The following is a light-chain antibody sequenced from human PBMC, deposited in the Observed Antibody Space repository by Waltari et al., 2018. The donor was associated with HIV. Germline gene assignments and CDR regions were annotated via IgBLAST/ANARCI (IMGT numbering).Light chain of an antibody. V-gene: IGLV1-36*01. CDR2: YDD. CDR1: GPNIENHA. CDR3: ASWDDSLHGYV. J-gene: IGLJ1*01. Sequence: QSVLTQPPSVSGAPGQRVIISCSGGGPNIENHALNWYKHLPGRTPTLLIYYDDLLPSGVSERFSASKSGTSASLAISGLQSEDEGDYYCASWDDSLHGYVFGSGTKISV.